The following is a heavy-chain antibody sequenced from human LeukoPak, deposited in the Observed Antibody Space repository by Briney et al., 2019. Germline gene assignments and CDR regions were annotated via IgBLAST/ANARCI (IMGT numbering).Heavy chain of an antibody. Sequence: GGSLRLSCAASGFTFSSYSMNWVRQAPGKGLEWVSSISSSSSYIYYADSVKGRFTISRDNAKNSLYLQMNSLRAEDTAVYYCARALLTGDHRYYYYYMDVWGKGTTVTVSS. CDR1: GFTFSSYS. CDR3: ARALLTGDHRYYYYYMDV. J-gene: IGHJ6*03. CDR2: ISSSSSYI. V-gene: IGHV3-21*01. D-gene: IGHD7-27*01.